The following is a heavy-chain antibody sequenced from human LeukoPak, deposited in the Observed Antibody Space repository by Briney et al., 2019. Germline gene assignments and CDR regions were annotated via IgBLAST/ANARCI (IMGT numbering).Heavy chain of an antibody. D-gene: IGHD6-19*01. CDR1: GYTFSSYG. Sequence: ASVKVSCKTSGYTFSSYGIGWVRQAPGQGLDLMGWISAYTGNTSYAHKFQGRVLMTTDRSTNSASLELRSLRSDDTAVYYCARLGQDSSEHFDHWGQGTLVTVSS. CDR3: ARLGQDSSEHFDH. V-gene: IGHV1-18*01. CDR2: ISAYTGNT. J-gene: IGHJ4*02.